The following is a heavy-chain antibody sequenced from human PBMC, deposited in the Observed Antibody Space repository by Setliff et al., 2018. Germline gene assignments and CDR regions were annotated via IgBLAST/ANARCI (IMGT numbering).Heavy chain of an antibody. CDR2: IKPGGSSA. Sequence: ASVKVSCKAPGDTFSTYALSWARQAPGQGLEWMRLIKPGGSSASIVQKCQGRVTMTSDTSTSTVYMEVTGLTSEDTAVYYCARAGVAAADRKGLLEYWGQGTLVTVSS. V-gene: IGHV1-46*01. D-gene: IGHD6-13*01. CDR1: GDTFSTYA. J-gene: IGHJ4*02. CDR3: ARAGVAAADRKGLLEY.